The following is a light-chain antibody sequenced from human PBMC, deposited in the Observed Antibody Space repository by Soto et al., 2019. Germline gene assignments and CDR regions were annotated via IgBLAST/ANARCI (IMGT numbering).Light chain of an antibody. J-gene: IGLJ1*01. CDR1: SGYVGTYSL. V-gene: IGLV2-23*01. Sequence: QSVLAQPASVSGSAGQSSTISCTGASGYVGTYSLVSWYQQHPGKAPKVVIYEGHKRPSGVPDRFSGSTSVNTASLTISGLQTDDEADYYCCLYVGATTYVFGTGTKVTVL. CDR2: EGH. CDR3: CLYVGATTYV.